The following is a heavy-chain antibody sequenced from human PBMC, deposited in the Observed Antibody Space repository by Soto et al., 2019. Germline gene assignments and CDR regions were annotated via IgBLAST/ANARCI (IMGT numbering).Heavy chain of an antibody. J-gene: IGHJ5*02. CDR1: GGSISSGDYY. CDR3: ARATNQVPAAIWFDP. D-gene: IGHD2-2*01. Sequence: PSETLSLTCTVSGGSISSGDYYWSWIRQPPGKGLEWIGYIYYSGSTYYNPSLKSRVTISVDTSKNQFSLKLSSVTAAVTAVYYCARATNQVPAAIWFDPWGQGTLVTVSS. V-gene: IGHV4-30-4*01. CDR2: IYYSGST.